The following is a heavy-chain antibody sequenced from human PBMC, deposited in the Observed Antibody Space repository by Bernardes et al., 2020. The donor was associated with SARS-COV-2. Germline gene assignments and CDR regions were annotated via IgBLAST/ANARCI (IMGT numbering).Heavy chain of an antibody. CDR3: ARDLRGGSQY. Sequence: GGSLRLSCAASGFTFSNYTMNWVRQAPGKGLEWVLSISSSTSAIYYAASVKGRFTISRDNAKNSLYMQMNSLRDEDTAVYYCARDLRGGSQYWGQGSL. CDR2: ISSSTSAI. D-gene: IGHD1-26*01. V-gene: IGHV3-48*02. J-gene: IGHJ1*01. CDR1: GFTFSNYT.